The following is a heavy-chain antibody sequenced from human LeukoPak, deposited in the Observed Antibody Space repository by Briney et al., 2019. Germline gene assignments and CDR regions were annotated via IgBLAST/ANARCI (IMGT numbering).Heavy chain of an antibody. J-gene: IGHJ4*02. V-gene: IGHV3-48*03. CDR1: GFTFSSYE. D-gene: IGHD3-22*01. CDR2: ISSSGSTI. CDR3: AKDPYYYDRTSFDS. Sequence: GGSLRLSCAASGFTFSSYEMNWVRQAPGKGLEWVSYISSSGSTIYYADSVKGRFTISRDNSKNTLYLQMNRLRAEDTALYYCAKDPYYYDRTSFDSWGQGTLVTVSS.